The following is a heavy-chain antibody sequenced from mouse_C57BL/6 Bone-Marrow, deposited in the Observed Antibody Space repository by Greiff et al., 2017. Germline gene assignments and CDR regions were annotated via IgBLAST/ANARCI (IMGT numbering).Heavy chain of an antibody. D-gene: IGHD1-3*01. V-gene: IGHV2-3*01. CDR3: AKALEVSYFDY. J-gene: IGHJ2*01. CDR2: IGGDGST. CDR1: GFSFTSYG. Sequence: QVHVKQSGPGLVAPSQSLSITCTVSGFSFTSYGVSWVRQPPGKGLEWMGVIGGDGSTNYHSALITRLSISTDNSKSQVFLKLNSLQTDDTATYYCAKALEVSYFDYWGQGTTLTVSS.